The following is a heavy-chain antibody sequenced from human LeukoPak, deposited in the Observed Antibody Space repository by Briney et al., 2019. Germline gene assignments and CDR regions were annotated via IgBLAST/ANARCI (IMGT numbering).Heavy chain of an antibody. V-gene: IGHV3-48*01. Sequence: PGGSLRLSCAASGFTLSSYSMNWVRQAPGKGLEWVAYINSSSSTIYYADSVKGRFTISRDNAKSSLYLQMNSLRAEDTAVYYCARARYQVYSSGLYYFNYWGQRTLVTVSS. CDR2: INSSSSTI. D-gene: IGHD6-19*01. CDR1: GFTLSSYS. CDR3: ARARYQVYSSGLYYFNY. J-gene: IGHJ4*02.